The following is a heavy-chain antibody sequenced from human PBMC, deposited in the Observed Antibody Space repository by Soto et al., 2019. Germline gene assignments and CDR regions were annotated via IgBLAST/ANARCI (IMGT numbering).Heavy chain of an antibody. CDR2: INQEGDTT. CDR3: ARGAAVEGGNSLLRDH. Sequence: GGPLRLSCAASGFPFSRHPMHWVRQSPGKGLEHVAVINQEGDTTEYADSVKGRFTISRDTYKNTLFLHLGTVRDHDMAVYYCARGAAVEGGNSLLRDHWGEGSQVTVA. D-gene: IGHD6-25*01. CDR1: GFPFSRHP. V-gene: IGHV3-64*02. J-gene: IGHJ4*02.